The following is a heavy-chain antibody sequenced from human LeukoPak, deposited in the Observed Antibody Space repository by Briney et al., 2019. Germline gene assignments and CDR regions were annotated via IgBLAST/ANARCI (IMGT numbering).Heavy chain of an antibody. D-gene: IGHD6-13*01. V-gene: IGHV3-20*04. CDR3: ARSRGGAAAGTHFDY. CDR1: GFTFSTYG. J-gene: IGHJ4*02. CDR2: INWNGGST. Sequence: PGGSLRLSCAASGFTFSTYGMNWVRQAPGKGLEWVSGINWNGGSTGYADSVKGRFTISRDNAKNSLYLQMNSLRAEDTALYYCARSRGGAAAGTHFDYWGQGTLVTVSS.